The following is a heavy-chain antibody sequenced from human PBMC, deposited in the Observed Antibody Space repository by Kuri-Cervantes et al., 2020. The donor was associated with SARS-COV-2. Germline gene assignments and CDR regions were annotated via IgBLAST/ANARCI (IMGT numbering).Heavy chain of an antibody. D-gene: IGHD6-19*01. CDR3: ARQRKLAGSWDVFDY. CDR1: GGSFSGYY. V-gene: IGHV4-59*08. Sequence: SETLSLTCAVYGGSFSGYYWSWIRQPPGKGLEWIGYIYYSGSTNYNHSLKSPVTLSVDTSKNQFSLKLSSVTAADTAVYYCARQRKLAGSWDVFDYWGQGTLVTVSS. J-gene: IGHJ4*02. CDR2: IYYSGST.